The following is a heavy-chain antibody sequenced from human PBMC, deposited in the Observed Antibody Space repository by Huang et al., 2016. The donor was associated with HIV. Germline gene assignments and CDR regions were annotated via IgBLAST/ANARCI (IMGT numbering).Heavy chain of an antibody. Sequence: EVLLVQSGAELKEPGESLKISCKASGYGFSSYWIGWVRQKPGKGLEGMGIIYPGDSETKYSPSFDGQVTISADKSTRTAYLQWESLKAPDTAIYFCARQVDGFRSHFDFWGQGTLVSVSS. CDR3: ARQVDGFRSHFDF. CDR1: GYGFSSYW. CDR2: IYPGDSET. J-gene: IGHJ4*02. D-gene: IGHD5-18*01. V-gene: IGHV5-51*01.